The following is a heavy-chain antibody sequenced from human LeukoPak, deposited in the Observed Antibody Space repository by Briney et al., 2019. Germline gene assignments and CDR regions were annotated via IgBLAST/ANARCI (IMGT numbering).Heavy chain of an antibody. CDR3: VRGTNDWTGIDY. D-gene: IGHD2-8*01. Sequence: GGSLRLSCAASGFTFNKYWMHWVRQAPGKGLVWVSRINPDGTRPDYADSVKGRFTISRDNARNTLCLQMNSLRVEDTAIYYCVRGTNDWTGIDYWGQGTLVTVSS. CDR1: GFTFNKYW. CDR2: INPDGTRP. J-gene: IGHJ4*02. V-gene: IGHV3-74*01.